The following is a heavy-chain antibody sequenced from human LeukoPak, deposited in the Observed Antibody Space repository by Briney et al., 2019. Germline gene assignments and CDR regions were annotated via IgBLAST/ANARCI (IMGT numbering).Heavy chain of an antibody. Sequence: GGSLRLSCAASGFTFSRDWMSWVRQAPGKGLEWVANIKHGGSEKLYVDSVKGRFTISRDDAKNLLFLQMNSLRAEDTAVYYCARDRITMVRGVIITAPFFDYWGQGTLVTVSS. CDR2: IKHGGSEK. J-gene: IGHJ4*02. CDR1: GFTFSRDW. V-gene: IGHV3-7*01. CDR3: ARDRITMVRGVIITAPFFDY. D-gene: IGHD3-10*01.